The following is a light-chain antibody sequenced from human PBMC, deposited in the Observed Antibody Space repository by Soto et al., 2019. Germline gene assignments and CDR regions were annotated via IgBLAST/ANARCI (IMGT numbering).Light chain of an antibody. CDR2: GAS. CDR3: QQYNNWPPLT. V-gene: IGKV3-20*01. Sequence: EIVLTQSPGTLSLSPGDRATLSCRTSQSVSSSYLAWYQQKPGQAPRLLIYGASRRATGIPDRFSGSGSGTDFTLTISRLEPEDFAVYYCQQYNNWPPLTFGGGTKVEIK. CDR1: QSVSSSY. J-gene: IGKJ4*01.